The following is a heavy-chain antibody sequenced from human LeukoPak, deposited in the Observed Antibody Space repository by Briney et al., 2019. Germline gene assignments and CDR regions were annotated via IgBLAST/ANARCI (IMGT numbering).Heavy chain of an antibody. CDR1: GYTFTSYG. V-gene: IGHV1-18*01. D-gene: IGHD3-22*01. CDR3: ARDYDSSGYYYVRFFDY. CDR2: ISAYNGNT. Sequence: ASVKVSRKASGYTFTSYGISWVRQAPGQGLEWMGWISAYNGNTNYAQKLQGRVTMTTDTSTSTAYMELRSLRSDDTAVYYCARDYDSSGYYYVRFFDYWGQGTLVTVSS. J-gene: IGHJ4*02.